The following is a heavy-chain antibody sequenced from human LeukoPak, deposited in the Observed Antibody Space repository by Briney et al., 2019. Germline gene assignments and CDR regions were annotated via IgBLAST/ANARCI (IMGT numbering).Heavy chain of an antibody. CDR2: ISIGSSFV. V-gene: IGHV3-21*04. CDR1: GFTFSNYN. D-gene: IGHD5-18*01. CDR3: AKSRRNTAMEGYYFDY. J-gene: IGHJ4*02. Sequence: GGSLRLSCAASGFTFSNYNMNWVRQAPGKGLEWVSSISIGSSFVYYADSVKGRFSISRDNSKDTLYLQMNSLRAEDTAIYYCAKSRRNTAMEGYYFDYWGQGTLVTVSS.